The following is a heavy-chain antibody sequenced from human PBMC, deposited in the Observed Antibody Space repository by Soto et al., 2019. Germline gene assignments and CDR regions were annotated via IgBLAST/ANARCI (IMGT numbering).Heavy chain of an antibody. CDR1: GYSFTSYW. Sequence: GESLKISCKGSGYSFTSYWIGWVRQMPGKGLEWMGIIYPGDSDTRYSPSFQGQVTISADKSISTAYLQWSSLKASDTATYYCARAHYDFWSGYYVSNDAFDIWGQGTMVTVSS. CDR3: ARAHYDFWSGYYVSNDAFDI. D-gene: IGHD3-3*01. J-gene: IGHJ3*02. CDR2: IYPGDSDT. V-gene: IGHV5-51*01.